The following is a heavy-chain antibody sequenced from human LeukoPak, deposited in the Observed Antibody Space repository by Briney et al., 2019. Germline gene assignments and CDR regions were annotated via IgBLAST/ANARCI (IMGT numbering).Heavy chain of an antibody. CDR2: ISSSSSYI. V-gene: IGHV3-21*01. CDR1: GFTFSSYS. Sequence: GSLRLSCAASGFTFSSYSMNWVRQAPGKGLEWVSSISSSSSYIYYADSVKGRFTISRDNAKNSLYLQMNSLRAEDAAVYYCASLYDLDAFDIWGQGTMVTVSS. CDR3: ASLYDLDAFDI. D-gene: IGHD3-10*01. J-gene: IGHJ3*02.